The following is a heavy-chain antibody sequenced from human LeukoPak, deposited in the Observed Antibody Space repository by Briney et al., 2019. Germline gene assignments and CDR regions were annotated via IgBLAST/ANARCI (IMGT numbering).Heavy chain of an antibody. D-gene: IGHD6-13*01. CDR1: TGSVSTSTYY. Sequence: SETLSLTCTVSTGSVSTSTYYWGWIRQSPGKGLEWIGSIYYTGSTYYNPSLKSRLTISIDTSKKQFSLKLSSVTAADTAVYYCARGRSIAAARWFDPWGQGTLVTVSS. V-gene: IGHV4-39*01. CDR2: IYYTGST. J-gene: IGHJ5*02. CDR3: ARGRSIAAARWFDP.